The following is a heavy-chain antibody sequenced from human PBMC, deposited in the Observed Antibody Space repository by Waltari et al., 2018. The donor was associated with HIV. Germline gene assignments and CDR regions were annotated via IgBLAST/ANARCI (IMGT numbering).Heavy chain of an antibody. Sequence: EVQLVESGGGLVQPGGSLRLSCAASGFTFSNYWMHWVRQAPGKGLVWASRVRRDGNSINYADSVKGRFNISRDNAKNTLYLQMNSLRAEDTAVYYCVREVPDIDPDYDAFDIWGQGTMVTVSS. CDR1: GFTFSNYW. D-gene: IGHD4-17*01. V-gene: IGHV3-74*01. CDR3: VREVPDIDPDYDAFDI. J-gene: IGHJ3*02. CDR2: VRRDGNSI.